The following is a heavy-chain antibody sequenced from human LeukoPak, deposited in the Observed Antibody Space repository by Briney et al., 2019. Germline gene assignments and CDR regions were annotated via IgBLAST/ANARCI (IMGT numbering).Heavy chain of an antibody. CDR1: GGSISSGGYS. J-gene: IGHJ6*02. CDR3: ARDRYSNYGYYYGMDV. V-gene: IGHV4-30-2*01. D-gene: IGHD4-4*01. Sequence: SETLSLTCAVPGGSISSGGYSWSWIRQPPGKGLEWIGYIYHSGSTYYNPSLKSRVTISVDRSKNQFSLKLSSVTAADTAVYYCARDRYSNYGYYYGMDVWGQGTTVTVSS. CDR2: IYHSGST.